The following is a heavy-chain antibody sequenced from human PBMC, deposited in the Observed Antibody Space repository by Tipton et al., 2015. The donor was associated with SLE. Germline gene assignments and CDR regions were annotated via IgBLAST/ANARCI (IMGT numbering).Heavy chain of an antibody. D-gene: IGHD2-2*01. CDR1: GGSISSYY. V-gene: IGHV4-59*01. CDR2: IYYSGST. J-gene: IGHJ6*03. CDR3: ARGYQLPLGPYYYCCMDV. Sequence: TLSLTCTVSGGSISSYYWSWIRQPPGKGLEWIGYIYYSGSTNYNPSLKSRVTISVDTPKNQFSLKLSSVTAADTAVYYWARGYQLPLGPYYYCCMDVWGKGTTVTVSS.